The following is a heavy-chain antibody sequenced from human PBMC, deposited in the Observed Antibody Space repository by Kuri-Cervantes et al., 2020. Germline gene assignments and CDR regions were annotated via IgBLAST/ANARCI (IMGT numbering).Heavy chain of an antibody. CDR2: ISSSSSYI. CDR3: ARDKGEGQWLRTHKGNHQLGSNSYGMDV. V-gene: IGHV3-21*01. D-gene: IGHD6-19*01. Sequence: GESLKISCAASGFTFSSYSMNWVRQAPGKELEWVSSISSSSSYIYYADSVMGRFTISRDNAKNSLYLQMNSLRAEDTAVYYCARDKGEGQWLRTHKGNHQLGSNSYGMDVWGQGTTVTVSS. J-gene: IGHJ6*02. CDR1: GFTFSSYS.